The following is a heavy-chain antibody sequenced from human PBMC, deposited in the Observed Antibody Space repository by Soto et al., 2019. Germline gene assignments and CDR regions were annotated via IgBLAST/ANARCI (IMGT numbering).Heavy chain of an antibody. D-gene: IGHD4-17*01. J-gene: IGHJ4*02. CDR1: GGSISSGGYY. V-gene: IGHV4-31*03. CDR2: IYYSGST. CDR3: ARSSYLTTVVPDLDY. Sequence: QVQLQESGPGLVKPSQTLSLTCTVSGGSISSGGYYWSWIRQHPGKGLEWIGYIYYSGSTYYNPSLKSRVTISVDTSKNQFSLKLSSVTAADTAVYYCARSSYLTTVVPDLDYWGQGTLVTVSS.